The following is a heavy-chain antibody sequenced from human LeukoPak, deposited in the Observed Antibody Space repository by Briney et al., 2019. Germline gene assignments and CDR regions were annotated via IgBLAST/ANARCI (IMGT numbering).Heavy chain of an antibody. D-gene: IGHD5-12*01. J-gene: IGHJ4*02. CDR3: ARNRGYGGYDSDY. CDR1: GFSFSDYY. V-gene: IGHV3-11*01. CDR2: ISSSGTTI. Sequence: PGGSLRLSCAASGFSFSDYYMSWIRQAPGKGLEWVSYISSSGTTIYYADSVKGRFTISRDNAKNSRYLQMNSLRAEDTAVYYCARNRGYGGYDSDYWGQGTLVTVSS.